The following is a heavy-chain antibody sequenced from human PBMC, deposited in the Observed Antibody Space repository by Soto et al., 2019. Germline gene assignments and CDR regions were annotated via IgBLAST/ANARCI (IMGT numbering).Heavy chain of an antibody. J-gene: IGHJ3*02. Sequence: SVKVSCKASGGTFSSYTISWVRQAPGQGLEWMGRIIPILGIANYAQKFQGRVTITADKSTSTAYMELSSLRSEDTAVYYCARSGSGRAVGAFDIWGQGTMVTVSS. D-gene: IGHD6-25*01. CDR3: ARSGSGRAVGAFDI. V-gene: IGHV1-69*02. CDR1: GGTFSSYT. CDR2: IIPILGIA.